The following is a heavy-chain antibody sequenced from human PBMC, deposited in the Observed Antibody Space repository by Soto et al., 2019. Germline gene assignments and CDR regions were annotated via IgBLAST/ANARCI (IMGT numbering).Heavy chain of an antibody. D-gene: IGHD3-9*01. V-gene: IGHV3-23*01. J-gene: IGHJ4*02. CDR3: AKAYCDILTGYFGDY. CDR2: MSNSGSRT. CDR1: GFTFSNYA. Sequence: VQLLESGGGLVQPGGSLRLSCAASGFTFSNYAMSWVRQAPGKGLEWVSGMSNSGSRTYYADSVKGRFIISRDNSKNPLYLQMNSLRPEDTAVYYCAKAYCDILTGYFGDYCGQGTLVSVSS.